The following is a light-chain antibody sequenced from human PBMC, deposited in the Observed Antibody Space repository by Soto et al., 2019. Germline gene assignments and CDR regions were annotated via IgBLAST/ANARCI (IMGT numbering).Light chain of an antibody. CDR2: EVR. J-gene: IGLJ3*02. V-gene: IGLV2-14*01. CDR3: CSYTISATLV. Sequence: QSALTQPASVSGSPGQSITISCSGTTNDIGTYNYDSCYQHHPGKVPKVIIYEVRNRPSGVSNRFSGSKSGNTASLTISGLQPEDEADYYCCSYTISATLVFGGGTKVTVL. CDR1: TNDIGTYNY.